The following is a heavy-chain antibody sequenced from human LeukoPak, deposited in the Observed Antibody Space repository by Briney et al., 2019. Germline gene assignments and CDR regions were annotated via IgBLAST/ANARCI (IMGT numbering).Heavy chain of an antibody. Sequence: ASVKVSCKASGYTFTSYDINWVRQATGQGLEWMGWMNPNSGNTGYAQKFQGRVTMTRNTSISTAYMELSSLRSEDTAVYYCARDPYSSSGYDYYYYYMDVWGKGTTVTVSS. CDR1: GYTFTSYD. CDR2: MNPNSGNT. D-gene: IGHD6-13*01. CDR3: ARDPYSSSGYDYYYYYMDV. J-gene: IGHJ6*03. V-gene: IGHV1-8*01.